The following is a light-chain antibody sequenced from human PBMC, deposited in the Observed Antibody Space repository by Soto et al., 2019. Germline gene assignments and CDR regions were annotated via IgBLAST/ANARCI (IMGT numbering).Light chain of an antibody. CDR1: QSVSSN. CDR2: VAS. Sequence: EIVMTQSPATLSVSPGERATLSCRASQSVSSNLAWYQQKPGQTPKLLIYVASIRATGIPARFSGSGSGTEFTLTISSLQSEDFAVYYCQQYNVWPLTFGGGTKVEFK. CDR3: QQYNVWPLT. V-gene: IGKV3-15*01. J-gene: IGKJ4*01.